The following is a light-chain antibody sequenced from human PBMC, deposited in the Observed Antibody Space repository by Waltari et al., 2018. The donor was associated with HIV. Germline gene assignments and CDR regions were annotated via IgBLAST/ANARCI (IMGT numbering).Light chain of an antibody. CDR3: QQSYATPRT. Sequence: DIQMTQSPSSLSASVGDRVTITCRASQSISSYLNWYQQKPGKAPKLLICAASNLQGGVPSRFSGSGSGTDFTLTITSLQPEDFATYYCQQSYATPRTFGQGTKVAIK. J-gene: IGKJ1*01. CDR2: AAS. V-gene: IGKV1-39*01. CDR1: QSISSY.